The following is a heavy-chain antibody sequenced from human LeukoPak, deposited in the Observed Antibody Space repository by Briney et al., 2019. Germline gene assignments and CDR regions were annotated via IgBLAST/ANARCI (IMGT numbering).Heavy chain of an antibody. V-gene: IGHV3-33*06. CDR1: GFTFSSYG. Sequence: PGRSLRLSCAASGFTFSSYGMHWVRQAPGKGLEWVAVIWYDGSNKYYADSVKGRFTISRDNSKNTLYLQMNSLRAEDTAVYYCAKTGNYYDSSGYCLDYWSQRTLVTVSS. CDR3: AKTGNYYDSSGYCLDY. D-gene: IGHD3-22*01. CDR2: IWYDGSNK. J-gene: IGHJ4*02.